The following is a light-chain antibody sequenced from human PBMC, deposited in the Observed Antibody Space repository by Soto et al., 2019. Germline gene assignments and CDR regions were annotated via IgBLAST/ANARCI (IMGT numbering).Light chain of an antibody. CDR1: QSVSSSY. V-gene: IGKV3-20*01. CDR2: DAS. Sequence: EIVLTQSPGTLSLSPGERATLSCRASQSVSSSYLAWYQQKPGQAPRLLIYDASSRATGIPDRFSGSGSGTDFTLTISRLEPEDFAVXXXQQYGSSLYTFGQGTKLEIK. J-gene: IGKJ2*01. CDR3: QQYGSSLYT.